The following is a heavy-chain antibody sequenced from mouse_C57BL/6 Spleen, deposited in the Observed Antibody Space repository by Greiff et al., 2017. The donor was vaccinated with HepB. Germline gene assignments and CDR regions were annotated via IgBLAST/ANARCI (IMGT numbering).Heavy chain of an antibody. Sequence: EVMLVESGGGLVKPGGSLKLSCAASGFTFSSYAMSWVRQTPDKRLEWVATISDGGSYTYYPDNVKGRFTISRDNAKNNLYLQMSQLKSEDTAMYYCARITTVEDYFDYWGQGTTLTVSS. V-gene: IGHV5-4*03. CDR1: GFTFSSYA. CDR3: ARITTVEDYFDY. CDR2: ISDGGSYT. J-gene: IGHJ2*01. D-gene: IGHD1-1*01.